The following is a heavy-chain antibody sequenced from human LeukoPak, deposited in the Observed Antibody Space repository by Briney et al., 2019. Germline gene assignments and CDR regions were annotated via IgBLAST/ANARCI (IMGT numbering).Heavy chain of an antibody. CDR3: VKNSGIWSF. J-gene: IGHJ4*02. D-gene: IGHD1-26*01. Sequence: GGSLRLSCAASGFTFDTIDMTWVRQAPGKGPEWLSCISGTGDRTYYADSVRGRFTISRDNSKNMLYLQMTSLRVEDTATYYCVKNSGIWSFWGRGTLAAVSS. CDR2: ISGTGDRT. V-gene: IGHV3-23*01. CDR1: GFTFDTID.